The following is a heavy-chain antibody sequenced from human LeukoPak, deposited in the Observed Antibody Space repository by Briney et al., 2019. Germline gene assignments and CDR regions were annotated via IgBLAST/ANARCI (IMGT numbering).Heavy chain of an antibody. J-gene: IGHJ4*02. CDR3: AGVYYDHVMGPTTHFDY. CDR2: INWNGGST. D-gene: IGHD3-16*01. Sequence: GGSLRLSCAASGFTVSSNYMSWVRQAPGKGLEWVSGINWNGGSTGYADSVKGRFTISRDNAKNSLYLQMNSLRAEDTALYYCAGVYYDHVMGPTTHFDYWGQGTLVTVSS. V-gene: IGHV3-20*04. CDR1: GFTVSSNY.